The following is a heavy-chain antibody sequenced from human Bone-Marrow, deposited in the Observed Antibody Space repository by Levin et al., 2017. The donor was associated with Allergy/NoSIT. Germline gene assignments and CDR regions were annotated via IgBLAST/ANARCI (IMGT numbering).Heavy chain of an antibody. CDR3: ASTGEPCIGGSCFPQYDYYGMDV. CDR1: GASISRYY. V-gene: IGHV4-59*01. J-gene: IGHJ6*02. Sequence: SETLSLTCTVSGASISRYYWSWIRHPPGKGLEWIGHSFYRGTTNYNPSLRSRVSISIDTSKNQVSLKLNSVTAADTAVYYCASTGEPCIGGSCFPQYDYYGMDVWGQGTTVTVSS. CDR2: SFYRGTT. D-gene: IGHD2-15*01.